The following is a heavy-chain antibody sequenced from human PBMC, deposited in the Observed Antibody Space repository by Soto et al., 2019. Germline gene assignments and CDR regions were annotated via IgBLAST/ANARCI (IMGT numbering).Heavy chain of an antibody. CDR2: ISSSGSTI. D-gene: IGHD2-15*01. J-gene: IGHJ6*02. Sequence: EVQLVESGGGLVQPGGSLRLSCAASGFTFSSYEMNWVRQAPGKGLEWVSYISSSGSTIYYADSVKGRFTISRDNAKNSLYLQMNSLRAEDTAVYYCARDGRRGLVVYYYYGMDVWGQGTTVTVSS. CDR3: ARDGRRGLVVYYYYGMDV. V-gene: IGHV3-48*03. CDR1: GFTFSSYE.